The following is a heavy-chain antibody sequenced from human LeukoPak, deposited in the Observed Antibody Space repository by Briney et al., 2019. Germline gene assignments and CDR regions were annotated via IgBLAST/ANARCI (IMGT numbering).Heavy chain of an antibody. CDR2: IYSGGST. CDR3: ARGDYYYYMDV. V-gene: IGHV3-66*02. J-gene: IGHJ6*03. CDR1: GFTFGDYA. Sequence: GGSLRLSCTASGFTFGDYAMSWFRQAPGKGLEWVSVIYSGGSTYYADSVKGRFTISRDNSKNTLYLQMNSLRAEDTAVYHCARGDYYYYMDVWGKGTTVTVSS.